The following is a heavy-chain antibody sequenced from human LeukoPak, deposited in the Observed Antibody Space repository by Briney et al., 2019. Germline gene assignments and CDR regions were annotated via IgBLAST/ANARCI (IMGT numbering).Heavy chain of an antibody. CDR2: ISGSDGST. Sequence: GGSLRLSCAASGFTFSTYAMSWVRQAPGKGLEWVSAISGSDGSTYYADSVKGRFAISRDNAKNSLYLQMNSLRAEDTAVYYCARERDDYYFDYWGQGTLVTVSS. D-gene: IGHD3-3*01. V-gene: IGHV3-23*01. CDR3: ARERDDYYFDY. CDR1: GFTFSTYA. J-gene: IGHJ4*02.